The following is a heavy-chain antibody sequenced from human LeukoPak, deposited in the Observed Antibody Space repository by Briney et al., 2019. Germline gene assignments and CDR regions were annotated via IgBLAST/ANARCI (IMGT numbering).Heavy chain of an antibody. V-gene: IGHV3-53*01. CDR2: IYSGGST. Sequence: GGSLRLSCAVSGFTVSSNYMSWVRQAPGQGLGWVSVIYSGGSTYYADSVKGRFTISRDNSKNTLYLQMNSLRAEDTAVYYCAKGIAVADSYYFDYWGQGTLVTVSS. J-gene: IGHJ4*02. CDR3: AKGIAVADSYYFDY. CDR1: GFTVSSNY. D-gene: IGHD6-19*01.